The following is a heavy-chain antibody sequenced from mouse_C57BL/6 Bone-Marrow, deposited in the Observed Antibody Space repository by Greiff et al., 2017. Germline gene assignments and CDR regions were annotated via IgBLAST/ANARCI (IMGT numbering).Heavy chain of an antibody. CDR1: GFTFSSYA. Sequence: EVHLVESGEGLVKPGGSLKLSCAASGFTFSSYAMSWVRQTPEKRLEWVAYISSGGDYIYYADTVKGRFTISRDNARNNLYLQRSSLKSEDTAMYYSTGALIYYCGSSYPAWFADWGQGTLVTVSA. D-gene: IGHD1-1*01. CDR3: TGALIYYCGSSYPAWFAD. J-gene: IGHJ3*01. V-gene: IGHV5-9-1*02. CDR2: ISSGGDYI.